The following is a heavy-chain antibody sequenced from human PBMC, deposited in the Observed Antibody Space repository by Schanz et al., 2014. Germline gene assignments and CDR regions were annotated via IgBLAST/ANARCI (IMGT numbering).Heavy chain of an antibody. J-gene: IGHJ4*02. CDR2: FIPILDVG. D-gene: IGHD6-13*01. Sequence: QVQLVQSGAEVKKPGSSVKVSCKASRSTFSSYTISWVRQARGQGLEWVGRFIPILDVGNYAQQFQGRVTITADKSTFTACMDVSSLRSEDTAVYYCASSGAGYSSSWDFDYWGQGTLVTVSS. CDR3: ASSGAGYSSSWDFDY. V-gene: IGHV1-69*02. CDR1: RSTFSSYT.